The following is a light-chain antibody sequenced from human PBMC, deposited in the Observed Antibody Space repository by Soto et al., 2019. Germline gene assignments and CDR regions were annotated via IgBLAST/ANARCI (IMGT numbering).Light chain of an antibody. J-gene: IGKJ2*01. CDR3: QQYNSYWGT. Sequence: DIQMTQSPSTLSASVGDRVTITCRASQSISDWLAWYQQKPGKAPKLLIYKASSLQSGVPSRFSGSGSGTDFTLTIRSLQPDDFATYYCQQYNSYWGTFGQGTKLEIK. CDR1: QSISDW. V-gene: IGKV1-5*03. CDR2: KAS.